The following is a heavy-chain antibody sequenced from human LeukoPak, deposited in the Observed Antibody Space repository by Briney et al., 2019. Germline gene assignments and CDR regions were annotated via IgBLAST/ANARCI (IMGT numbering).Heavy chain of an antibody. Sequence: ASVKVSCKASGYTFSGYYIHWIRQAPGQGLEWMGWINPNNGDTKYAHTFHGRVTMTRDTSIRTAYMELSGLRYDDTALYYCARDSNYYDSTDYLDHWGQGSQIIVSP. J-gene: IGHJ4*02. V-gene: IGHV1-2*07. CDR3: ARDSNYYDSTDYLDH. D-gene: IGHD3-9*01. CDR1: GYTFSGYY. CDR2: INPNNGDT.